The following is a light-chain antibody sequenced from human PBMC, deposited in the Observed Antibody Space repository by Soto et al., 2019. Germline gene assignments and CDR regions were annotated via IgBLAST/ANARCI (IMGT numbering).Light chain of an antibody. V-gene: IGKV3-15*01. Sequence: EIVFTQSPATLSLSPGERATLSCRASQSVSNYLAWYQQKPGQAPRLLIYGASTRATGIPARFSGSGSGTEFTLTISSLQSEDFAVYYCQQYNNWPRTFGQGTKVAIK. CDR2: GAS. CDR3: QQYNNWPRT. J-gene: IGKJ1*01. CDR1: QSVSNY.